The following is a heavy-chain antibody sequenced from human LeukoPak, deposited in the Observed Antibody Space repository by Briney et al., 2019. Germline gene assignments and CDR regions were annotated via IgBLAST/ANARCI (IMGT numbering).Heavy chain of an antibody. D-gene: IGHD3-10*01. CDR1: GGSISSGSYY. Sequence: SETLSLTCTVSGGSISSGSYYWGWIRQPPGKGLEWIGSIYYTGSTYYNPSLKSRVTISVDTSKNQFSLKLSSVTAADTALYYCAKHYMGSSYNHGLDCWGQGTLVTVSS. V-gene: IGHV4-39*01. J-gene: IGHJ4*02. CDR2: IYYTGST. CDR3: AKHYMGSSYNHGLDC.